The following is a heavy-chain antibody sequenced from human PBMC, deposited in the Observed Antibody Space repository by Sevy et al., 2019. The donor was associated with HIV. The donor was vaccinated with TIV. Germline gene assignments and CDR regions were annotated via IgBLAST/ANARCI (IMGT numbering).Heavy chain of an antibody. Sequence: GGSLRLSCTATGFTFSDYYMSWFRQAPGKGLEWVSYISRSGSTIFYADSVKGRFTISRDNANNSLYLQMSSLRAEDTAVYYCARSPPLVAAKGDYYYYGMDVWGQGTTVTVSS. D-gene: IGHD3-10*01. CDR2: ISRSGSTI. CDR3: ARSPPLVAAKGDYYYYGMDV. CDR1: GFTFSDYY. V-gene: IGHV3-11*01. J-gene: IGHJ6*02.